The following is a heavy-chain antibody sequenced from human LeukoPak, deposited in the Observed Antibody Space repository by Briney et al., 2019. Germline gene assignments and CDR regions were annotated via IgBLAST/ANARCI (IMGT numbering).Heavy chain of an antibody. CDR2: ISSSGSTI. D-gene: IGHD5-18*01. J-gene: IGHJ4*02. CDR1: GFTFSSYE. CDR3: VSPPLRDTAMATDC. Sequence: PGGSLRLSCAASGFTFSSYEMNWVRQAPGKGLEWVSYISSSGSTIYYADSVKGRFTISRDNAKNSLYLQMNSLRAEDTAVYYCVSPPLRDTAMATDCWGQGTLVTVSS. V-gene: IGHV3-48*03.